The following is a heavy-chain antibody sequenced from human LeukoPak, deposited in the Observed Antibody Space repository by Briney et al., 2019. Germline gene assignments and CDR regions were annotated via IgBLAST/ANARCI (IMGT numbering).Heavy chain of an antibody. CDR3: ARAERSDYGDYGRLRY. V-gene: IGHV3-23*01. D-gene: IGHD4-17*01. CDR1: GFTFDNYA. J-gene: IGHJ4*02. CDR2: IDSSGGST. Sequence: GGSLRLSCAASGFTFDNYAMSWVRQAPGKGLEWVSGIDSSGGSTYYADSVKGRFTISRDNSKNTLYLQMNSLRAEDTAVYYCARAERSDYGDYGRLRYWGQGPLTTVSA.